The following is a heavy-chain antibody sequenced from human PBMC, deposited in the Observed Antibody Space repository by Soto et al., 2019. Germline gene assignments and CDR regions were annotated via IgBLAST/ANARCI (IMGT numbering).Heavy chain of an antibody. CDR3: ARLSLYFSGGSCYSSAWFHP. J-gene: IGHJ5*02. CDR1: GYTFTSYD. D-gene: IGHD2-15*01. Sequence: WASVKVSCKASGYTFTSYDINWVRQATGQGLEWMGWMNPNSGNTGYAQKFQGRVTMTRNTSISTAYMELSSLRSEDTAVYYCARLSLYFSGGSCYSSAWFHPWGQGTLVTVS. CDR2: MNPNSGNT. V-gene: IGHV1-8*01.